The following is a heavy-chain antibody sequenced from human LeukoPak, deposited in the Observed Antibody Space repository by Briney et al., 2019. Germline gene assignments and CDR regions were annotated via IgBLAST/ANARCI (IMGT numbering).Heavy chain of an antibody. D-gene: IGHD1-26*01. CDR3: ASNLGRGATTFDY. V-gene: IGHV1-2*04. CDR2: INPNSGGT. J-gene: IGHJ4*02. CDR1: GYTFTGYY. Sequence: ASVKVSCKASGYTFTGYYMHWVRQAPGQGLEWMGWINPNSGGTNYAQKFQGWVTMTRDTSISTAYMELSRLRSDDTAVYYCASNLGRGATTFDYWGQGTLVTVSS.